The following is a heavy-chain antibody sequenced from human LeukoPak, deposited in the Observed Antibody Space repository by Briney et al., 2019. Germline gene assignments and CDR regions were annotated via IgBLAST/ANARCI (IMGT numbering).Heavy chain of an antibody. D-gene: IGHD3-3*02. V-gene: IGHV1-18*01. J-gene: IGHJ6*02. CDR3: ARVSNKGGPYYYYGMDV. CDR2: ISAYNGNT. CDR1: GYTFTSYG. Sequence: GASVKVSCKASGYTFTSYGISWVRQAPGQGLEWMGWISAYNGNTNYAQKLQGRVTMTTDTSTSTAYMELRSLRSDDTAVYYCARVSNKGGPYYYYGMDVWGQGTTVTVSS.